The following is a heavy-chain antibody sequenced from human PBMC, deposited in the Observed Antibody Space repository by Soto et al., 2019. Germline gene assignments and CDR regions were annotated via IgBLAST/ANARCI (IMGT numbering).Heavy chain of an antibody. V-gene: IGHV4-59*12. CDR2: IYYTGST. J-gene: IGHJ4*02. CDR1: GGSISGYY. CDR3: ARVWAYGDYVNYFDY. D-gene: IGHD4-17*01. Sequence: SETLSLTCTVSGGSISGYYWSWIRQPPGKGLEWIGYIYYTGSTNYNPSLKSRVTISVDTSKNQFSLKLSSVTAADTAVYYCARVWAYGDYVNYFDYWGQGTLVTVSS.